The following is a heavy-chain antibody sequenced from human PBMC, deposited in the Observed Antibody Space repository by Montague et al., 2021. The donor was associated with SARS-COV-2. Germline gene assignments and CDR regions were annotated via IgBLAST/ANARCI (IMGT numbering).Heavy chain of an antibody. Sequence: SLSLSWSASGFTFSSYSMNWVRQAPGKGLEWVSYISSSSSTIYYADSVKGRFTISRDNAKNSLYLQMNSLRDEDTAVYYCARDRGGYGPYYYGMDVWGQGTTVTVSS. CDR3: ARDRGGYGPYYYGMDV. CDR2: ISSSSSTI. CDR1: GFTFSSYS. V-gene: IGHV3-48*02. J-gene: IGHJ6*02. D-gene: IGHD5-18*01.